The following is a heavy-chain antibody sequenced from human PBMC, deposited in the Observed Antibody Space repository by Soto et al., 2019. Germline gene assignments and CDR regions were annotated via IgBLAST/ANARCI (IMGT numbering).Heavy chain of an antibody. J-gene: IGHJ6*02. CDR2: IYPIDSDT. D-gene: IGHD2-2*01. CDR1: GYIFTTYW. V-gene: IGHV5-51*01. CDR3: ATYQDPYYYGMDV. Sequence: GESLKISCEGSGYIFTTYWIGWVRQMAGKGLEWMGIIYPIDSDTKYSPSFQGHVTISVDKSITTAYLQWSSLKASDSAMYYCATYQDPYYYGMDVWGQGTTVTVSS.